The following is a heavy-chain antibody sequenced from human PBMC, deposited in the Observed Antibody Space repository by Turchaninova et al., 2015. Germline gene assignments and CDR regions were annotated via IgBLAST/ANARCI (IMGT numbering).Heavy chain of an antibody. Sequence: QLVRSGAGVKKPGECLKIACRGSGNSFTSYWIGWVRQVPGKGLEWMGIIYPGDSDTRYSPSFQGQVTISADKSTSTAYLQWSSLKASDTAMYYCARQTGMVTYDYWGQGTLVTVSS. V-gene: IGHV5-51*01. CDR2: IYPGDSDT. J-gene: IGHJ4*02. CDR3: ARQTGMVTYDY. D-gene: IGHD2-21*02. CDR1: GNSFTSYW.